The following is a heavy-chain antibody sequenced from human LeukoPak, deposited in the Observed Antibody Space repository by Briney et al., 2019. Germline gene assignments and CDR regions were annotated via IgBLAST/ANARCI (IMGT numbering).Heavy chain of an antibody. J-gene: IGHJ4*02. Sequence: GGSLRLSCAASGFAFSSYGMHWVRQAPGKGLEWVALIWYDGINKYYADSVKGRFTISRDNSKNTLYLQMNSLRAEDTAVYYCARGRRHQVAAGTFDYWGQGTLVTVSS. V-gene: IGHV3-33*01. CDR1: GFAFSSYG. CDR3: ARGRRHQVAAGTFDY. CDR2: IWYDGINK. D-gene: IGHD6-13*01.